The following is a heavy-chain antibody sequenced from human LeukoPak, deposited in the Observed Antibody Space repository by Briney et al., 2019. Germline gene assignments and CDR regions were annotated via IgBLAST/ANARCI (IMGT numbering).Heavy chain of an antibody. CDR1: GFTFSNAW. CDR2: IKSKTDGGTT. CDR3: TTDLHYDTLTGYYNPDY. D-gene: IGHD3-9*01. J-gene: IGHJ4*02. Sequence: NPGGSLRLSCAASGFTFSNAWMSWVRQAPGKGLEWVGRIKSKTDGGTTDYAAPVKGRFTISRDDSKNTLYLQMNSLKTEDTAVYYCTTDLHYDTLTGYYNPDYWGQGTLVTVSS. V-gene: IGHV3-15*01.